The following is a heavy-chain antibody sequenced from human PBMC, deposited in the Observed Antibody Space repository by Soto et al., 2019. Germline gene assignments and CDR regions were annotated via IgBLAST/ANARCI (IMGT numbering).Heavy chain of an antibody. V-gene: IGHV3-30-3*01. J-gene: IGHJ3*02. CDR1: GFTFSSYA. D-gene: IGHD4-17*01. Sequence: GGSLRLSCAASGFTFSSYAMHWVRQAPGKGLEWVAVISYDGSNKYYADSVKGRFTISRDNSKNTLYLQMNSLRAEDTAVYYCARTMTTVTHDAFDIWGQGTMVTVSS. CDR3: ARTMTTVTHDAFDI. CDR2: ISYDGSNK.